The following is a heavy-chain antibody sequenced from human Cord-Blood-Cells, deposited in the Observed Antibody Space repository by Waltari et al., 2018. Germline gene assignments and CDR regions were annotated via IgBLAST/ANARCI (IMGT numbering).Heavy chain of an antibody. D-gene: IGHD2-2*01. Sequence: QVQLVQSGAEVKKPGSSVKVSCKASGGTFSSYAISWVRQAPGQGLEWMGGIIPIVGTENYARKFKGRVTITADESTSTAYMERSSLRSEDTAVYYCARVVVPAAIRPQYYFDYWGQGTLVTVSS. CDR1: GGTFSSYA. J-gene: IGHJ4*02. CDR2: IIPIVGTE. V-gene: IGHV1-69*12. CDR3: ARVVVPAAIRPQYYFDY.